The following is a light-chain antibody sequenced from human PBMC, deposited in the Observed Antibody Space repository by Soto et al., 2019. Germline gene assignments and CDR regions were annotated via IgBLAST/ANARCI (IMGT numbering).Light chain of an antibody. J-gene: IGKJ2*01. CDR2: GAS. Sequence: DIQMTQSPSSLSASVGDRVTITCRASQSVRSYLNWYQQKPGKAPNLLIYGASSLQSGVPSKFSGSGSGTDFTLTITSLQPEDFATYYCQQSYSSPYTFGQGTKLEIK. CDR1: QSVRSY. V-gene: IGKV1-39*01. CDR3: QQSYSSPYT.